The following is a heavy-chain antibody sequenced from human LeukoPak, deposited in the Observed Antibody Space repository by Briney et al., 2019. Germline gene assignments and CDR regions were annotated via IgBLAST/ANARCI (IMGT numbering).Heavy chain of an antibody. D-gene: IGHD2-2*01. CDR2: VDPEDGET. Sequence: GASVKISCKASGYTFTDYYMHWVQQAPGKGLEWMGRVDPEDGETIYAEKFQGRVTITADTSTDTAYMELSSLRSEDTAVYYCATDYCSSTSCYYYYYYMDVWGKGTTVTASS. J-gene: IGHJ6*03. CDR3: ATDYCSSTSCYYYYYYMDV. V-gene: IGHV1-69-2*01. CDR1: GYTFTDYY.